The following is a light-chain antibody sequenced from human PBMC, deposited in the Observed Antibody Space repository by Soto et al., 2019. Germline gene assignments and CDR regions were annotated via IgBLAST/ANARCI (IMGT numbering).Light chain of an antibody. CDR3: QSYDSRVRVV. V-gene: IGLV1-40*01. CDR2: GNS. J-gene: IGLJ2*01. Sequence: QSVLTQPPSVSGAPGQRVTISCTGSSSNIGAGYNVPWYQQLPGTAPKLLIYGNSNRPSGVPDRFSGSKSGTSASLAITGLQAEDEADYYCQSYDSRVRVVFGGGTKLTVL. CDR1: SSNIGAGYN.